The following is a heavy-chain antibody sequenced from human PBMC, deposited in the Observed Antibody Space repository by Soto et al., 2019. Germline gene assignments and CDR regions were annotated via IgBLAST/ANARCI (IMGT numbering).Heavy chain of an antibody. CDR3: ARAQGEARYFSSTSCHRGWSAP. CDR1: GGTFSSYG. V-gene: IGHV1-69*13. D-gene: IGHD2-2*01. J-gene: IGHJ5*02. Sequence: SVKVSCKASGGTFSSYGISWVRQAPGQGLEWMGGIIPIFGTANYAQKFQGRVTITADESTSTAYMELSSLRSEDTAVYYCARAQGEARYFSSTSCHRGWSAPWCQGLLVTVLS. CDR2: IIPIFGTA.